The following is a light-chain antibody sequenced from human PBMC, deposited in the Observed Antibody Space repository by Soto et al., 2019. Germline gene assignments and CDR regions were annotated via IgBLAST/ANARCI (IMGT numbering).Light chain of an antibody. V-gene: IGLV1-44*01. CDR2: SDN. Sequence: QSVLTQPPSASGTPGQRVTISCSGSRSNIGTNTVTWYQQLPGTTPKLLILSDNPRPSGVPDRCSGSKSGTSASLAISGLQSDDDAAYYCDAGDVRFVVFGGGTQLTVL. CDR1: RSNIGTNT. J-gene: IGLJ2*01. CDR3: DAGDVRFVV.